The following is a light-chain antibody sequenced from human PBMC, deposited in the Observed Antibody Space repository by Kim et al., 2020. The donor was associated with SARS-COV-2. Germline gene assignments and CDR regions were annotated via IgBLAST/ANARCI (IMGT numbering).Light chain of an antibody. CDR1: SGYTNYN. Sequence: CTQSSGYTNYNVDWYQQRPGKGPRFVVRVGTGGIVGSKGDGIPDRFSVLGSGLNRYLTIKNIQEEDESDYHCGADHGTGSNFVWVFGGGTQLTVL. J-gene: IGLJ3*02. CDR3: GADHGTGSNFVWV. V-gene: IGLV9-49*01. CDR2: VGTGGIVG.